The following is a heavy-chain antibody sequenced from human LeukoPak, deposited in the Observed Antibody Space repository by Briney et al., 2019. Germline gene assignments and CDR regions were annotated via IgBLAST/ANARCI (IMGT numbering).Heavy chain of an antibody. CDR2: VYYSGST. Sequence: SETLSLTCTVSGGSISSSSYYWGWIRQPPGKGLESIGSVYYSGSTYYNPPLKSRVTISVDTSKNQFSLRLSSVTAADTAVYYCVRLNGGYYEAIFDYWGQGTLVTVSS. CDR1: GGSISSSSYY. J-gene: IGHJ4*02. D-gene: IGHD1-26*01. CDR3: VRLNGGYYEAIFDY. V-gene: IGHV4-39*01.